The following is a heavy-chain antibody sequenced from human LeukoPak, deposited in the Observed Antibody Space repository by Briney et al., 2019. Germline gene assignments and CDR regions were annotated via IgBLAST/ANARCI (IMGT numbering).Heavy chain of an antibody. V-gene: IGHV3-30*03. Sequence: PGGSLRLSCAASGFTFRSYGMHWVRQAPGKGLEGVAVISDDGNNKYYVDSVKGRFTISRDNSKNTLYLQMDSLRAEETAVYYCAGGLLGCSGGSCYPTDYWGQGTLVIVSS. CDR3: AGGLLGCSGGSCYPTDY. J-gene: IGHJ4*02. D-gene: IGHD2-15*01. CDR2: ISDDGNNK. CDR1: GFTFRSYG.